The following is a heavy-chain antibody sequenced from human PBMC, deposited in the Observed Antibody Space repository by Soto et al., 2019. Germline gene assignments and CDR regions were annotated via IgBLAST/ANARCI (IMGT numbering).Heavy chain of an antibody. D-gene: IGHD3-22*01. CDR2: IYHSGST. Sequence: PSETLSLTCDVSGGSISSGGYSWSWIRKPPGKGLEWIGYIYHSGSTYYNPSLKSRVTISVDRSKNQFSLKLSSVTAADTGVYYCARNHYYDSSGDFDYWGQGTLVTVSS. V-gene: IGHV4-30-2*01. CDR3: ARNHYYDSSGDFDY. J-gene: IGHJ4*02. CDR1: GGSISSGGYS.